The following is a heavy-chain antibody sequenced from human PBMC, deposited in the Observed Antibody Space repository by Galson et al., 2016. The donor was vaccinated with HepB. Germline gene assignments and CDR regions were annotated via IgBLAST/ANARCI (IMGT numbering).Heavy chain of an antibody. CDR3: VRLVHDYSSGDYHNYFDP. J-gene: IGHJ5*02. Sequence: SLRLSCAASGFSFTNHWMTWVRQVPGKGLEWVANIRQDGNEKYHAEFVKGRFTISRDNAKNTLFLQMNSLRVEDTAIYYCVRLVHDYSSGDYHNYFDPWGQGTLVTVSS. CDR2: IRQDGNEK. V-gene: IGHV3-7*01. CDR1: GFSFTNHW. D-gene: IGHD2-21*01.